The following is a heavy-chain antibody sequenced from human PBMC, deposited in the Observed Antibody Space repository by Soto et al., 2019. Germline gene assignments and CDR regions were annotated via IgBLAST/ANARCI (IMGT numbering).Heavy chain of an antibody. CDR2: ISSSSSTI. CDR3: FVSSSKNWFDP. D-gene: IGHD6-6*01. J-gene: IGHJ5*02. V-gene: IGHV3-48*01. Sequence: PGGSLRLSCAASGFTFSSYSMNWVRQAPGKGLEWVSYISSSSSTIYYADSVKGRFTISRDNAKNSLYLQMNSLRAEDTAVYYCFVSSSKNWFDPWGQGTLVTVSS. CDR1: GFTFSSYS.